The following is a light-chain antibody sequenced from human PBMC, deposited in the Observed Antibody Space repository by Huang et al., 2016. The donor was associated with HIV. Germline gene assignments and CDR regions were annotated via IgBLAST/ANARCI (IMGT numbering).Light chain of an antibody. CDR1: QSFNSKY. J-gene: IGKJ2*01. CDR3: QHYGSSPYT. V-gene: IGKV3-20*01. Sequence: EIVLTQSPGTLSLSAGEGATLSCRASQSFNSKYLAWYQQKPGQAPRLLIYGASSRAAGIPDRCSGSASATDFTLTISGLEPEDFAVYYCQHYGSSPYTFGQGTKVEIK. CDR2: GAS.